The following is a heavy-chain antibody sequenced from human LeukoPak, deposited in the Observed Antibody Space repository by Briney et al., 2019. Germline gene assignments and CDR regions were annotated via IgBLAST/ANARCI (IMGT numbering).Heavy chain of an antibody. CDR1: GFTFSSYA. D-gene: IGHD4-23*01. Sequence: GRSLRLSCAASGFTFSSYAMHWVRQAPGKGLEWVAVISYDGSNKYYADSVKGRFTISRDNSKNTLYLQMNSLRAEDTAVYYCARDFSNSEDYWGQGTLVTVSS. CDR3: ARDFSNSEDY. J-gene: IGHJ4*02. V-gene: IGHV3-30*01. CDR2: ISYDGSNK.